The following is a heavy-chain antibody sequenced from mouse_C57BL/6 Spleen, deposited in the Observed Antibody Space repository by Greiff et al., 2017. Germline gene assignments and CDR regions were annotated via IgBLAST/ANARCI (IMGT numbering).Heavy chain of an antibody. CDR2: INPGSGGT. Sequence: QVQLQQSGAELVRPGTSVKVSCKASGYAFTNYSIEWVKQRPGQGLEWIGVINPGSGGTNYNEKFKGKATLTADKSSSTAYMQLSSLTSEDSAVYFCARSGSNSAWFAYWGQGTLVTVSA. D-gene: IGHD2-5*01. CDR3: ARSGSNSAWFAY. J-gene: IGHJ3*01. CDR1: GYAFTNYS. V-gene: IGHV1-54*01.